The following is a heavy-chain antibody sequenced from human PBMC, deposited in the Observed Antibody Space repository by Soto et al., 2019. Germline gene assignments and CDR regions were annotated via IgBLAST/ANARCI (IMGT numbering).Heavy chain of an antibody. CDR2: IKSKVDGETI. D-gene: IGHD3-3*01. J-gene: IGHJ4*02. CDR3: TSREWSNDY. Sequence: GGSLRLSCAASGFTFIDAWMNWVRQAPGKGLEWVGRIKSKVDGETIDYAAPVKGRFTISRDDSKNTLYLQMNSLKTEDTAVYYCTSREWSNDYWGQGTLVTVSS. CDR1: GFTFIDAW. V-gene: IGHV3-15*07.